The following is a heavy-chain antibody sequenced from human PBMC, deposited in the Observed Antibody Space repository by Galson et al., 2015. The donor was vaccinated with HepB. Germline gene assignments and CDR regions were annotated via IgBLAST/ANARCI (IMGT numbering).Heavy chain of an antibody. J-gene: IGHJ4*02. D-gene: IGHD6-6*01. Sequence: SLRLSCAASGFTFSSYSMNWVRQAPGKGLEWVSYISSSSSTIYYADSVKGRFTISRDNSKNTLYLQMNSLRAEDTAVYYCAKSIAALSYFDYWGQGTLVTVSS. V-gene: IGHV3-48*01. CDR3: AKSIAALSYFDY. CDR2: ISSSSSTI. CDR1: GFTFSSYS.